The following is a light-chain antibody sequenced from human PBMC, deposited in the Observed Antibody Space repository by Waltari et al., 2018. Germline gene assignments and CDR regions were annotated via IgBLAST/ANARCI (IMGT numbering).Light chain of an antibody. V-gene: IGLV1-51*02. CDR2: ENN. CDR1: IGNNY. J-gene: IGLJ2*01. Sequence: QSVLTQPPSVSAAPGQKVTISCSGTIGNNYVSWYHQLPGTAPKLLIYENNKRPSGIPDRFSGSKSGTSATLGITGLRTGDEGDYYCETWDSSLNTVIFGEGTKLTVL. CDR3: ETWDSSLNTVI.